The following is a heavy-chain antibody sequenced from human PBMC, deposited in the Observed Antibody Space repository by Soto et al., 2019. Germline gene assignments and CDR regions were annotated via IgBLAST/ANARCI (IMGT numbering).Heavy chain of an antibody. D-gene: IGHD3-3*01. V-gene: IGHV1-8*01. CDR3: ARGERFLEWRYYYYGMDV. CDR1: GYTFTSYD. J-gene: IGHJ6*02. CDR2: MNPNSGNT. Sequence: GASVKVSCKASGYTFTSYDINWVRQATGQGLEWMGWMNPNSGNTGYAQKFQGRVTMTRNTSISTAYMELSSLRSEDTAVYYCARGERFLEWRYYYYGMDVWGQGTTVTVSS.